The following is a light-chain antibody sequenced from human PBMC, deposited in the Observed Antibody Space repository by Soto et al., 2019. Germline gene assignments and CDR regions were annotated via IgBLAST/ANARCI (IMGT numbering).Light chain of an antibody. CDR1: SSDVGGYNY. CDR3: SSYSSSSTV. CDR2: EVS. Sequence: QSVLTQPPSASGSPGQSVTISCTGTSSDVGGYNYVSWYQQHPGKAPKLMIYEVSKRPSGVPDRFSGSKSGNTASLTVSGLQAEDEADYYCSSYSSSSTVFGTGTKLTVL. J-gene: IGLJ1*01. V-gene: IGLV2-8*01.